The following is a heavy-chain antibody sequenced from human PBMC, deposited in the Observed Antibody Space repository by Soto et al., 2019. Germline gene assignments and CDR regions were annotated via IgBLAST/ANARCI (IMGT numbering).Heavy chain of an antibody. Sequence: SETLSLTCTVSGGSISSYYWGWIRQPPGKGLEWIGYIYYSGSTYYNPSLKSRVTISVDTSKNQFSLKLSSVTAADTAVYYCARDTGDGSGSWIYWGMNVWGQGTTVTVCS. CDR3: ARDTGDGSGSWIYWGMNV. CDR1: GGSISSYY. J-gene: IGHJ6*02. D-gene: IGHD3-10*01. V-gene: IGHV4-59*12. CDR2: IYYSGST.